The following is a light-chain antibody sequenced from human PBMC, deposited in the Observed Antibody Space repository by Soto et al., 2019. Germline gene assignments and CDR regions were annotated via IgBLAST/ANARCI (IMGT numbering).Light chain of an antibody. CDR1: QSISSY. CDR3: QHCYSTPRT. CDR2: AAS. J-gene: IGKJ4*01. Sequence: DIQMTQSPTSLSASVGDRVTISCRASQSISSYLNWYQQKPGKAPKLLIYAASSLQSGVPSRFSGSGSGTDFTLTISSLQPEDFATYYCQHCYSTPRTFGGGTKVDIK. V-gene: IGKV1-39*01.